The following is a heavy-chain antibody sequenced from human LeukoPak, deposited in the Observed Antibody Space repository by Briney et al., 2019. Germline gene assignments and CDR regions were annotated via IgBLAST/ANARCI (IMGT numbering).Heavy chain of an antibody. CDR3: ARRDYDSSGYYYGSFDY. V-gene: IGHV1-46*01. CDR2: INPSGGST. D-gene: IGHD3-22*01. Sequence: ASVKVSCKASGYTFTSYYMHWVRQAPGQGLEWMGIINPSGGSTSYAQEFQGRVTMTRDMSTSTVYMELSSLRSEDTAVYYCARRDYDSSGYYYGSFDYWGQGTLVTVSS. J-gene: IGHJ4*02. CDR1: GYTFTSYY.